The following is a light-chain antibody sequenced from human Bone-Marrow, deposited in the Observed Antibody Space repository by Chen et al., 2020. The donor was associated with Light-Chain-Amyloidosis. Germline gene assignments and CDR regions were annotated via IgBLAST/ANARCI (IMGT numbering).Light chain of an antibody. V-gene: IGLV2-8*01. CDR1: SSDVGGYNY. CDR3: SSYAGSNSPYV. Sequence: QSALPQPPSASGSPGQSVTISCTGTSSDVGGYNYVSWYQQHPGKAPKLIIYEVTKRPSGVPDRFFGSKSGNTASLTVSGLQAEDEADYYCSSYAGSNSPYVFGTGTKVTVL. J-gene: IGLJ1*01. CDR2: EVT.